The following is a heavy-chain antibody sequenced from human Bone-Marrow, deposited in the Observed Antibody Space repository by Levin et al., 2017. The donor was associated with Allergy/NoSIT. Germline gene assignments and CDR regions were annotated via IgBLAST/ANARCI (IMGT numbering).Heavy chain of an antibody. CDR2: IMWDSSRM. CDR3: VKDRTSVDNWNYGGPFES. D-gene: IGHD1-7*01. V-gene: IGHV3-9*01. CDR1: GFDLSKDW. J-gene: IGHJ4*02. Sequence: GGSLRLSCVASGFDLSKDWMHWVRQVPGKGLEWVSGIMWDSSRMDYADSVTGRFIISRDNAKKSLNLEMNGLRVDDTALYHCVKDRTSVDNWNYGGPFESWGQGTLVTVSS.